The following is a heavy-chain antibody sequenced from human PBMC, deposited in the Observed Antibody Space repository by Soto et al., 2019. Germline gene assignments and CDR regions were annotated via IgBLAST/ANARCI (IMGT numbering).Heavy chain of an antibody. D-gene: IGHD4-17*01. Sequence: PGGSLRLSCCASGITFSAFGLHWVRQAPGKGLEWVAVISHDGNDKYYTDSVKGRFTISRDNSKNTLYLQMNSLRGEDTAIYFCATDLGTTVTTYNFFDPWGQGALVTVSS. CDR3: ATDLGTTVTTYNFFDP. CDR1: GITFSAFG. J-gene: IGHJ5*02. V-gene: IGHV3-30*03. CDR2: ISHDGNDK.